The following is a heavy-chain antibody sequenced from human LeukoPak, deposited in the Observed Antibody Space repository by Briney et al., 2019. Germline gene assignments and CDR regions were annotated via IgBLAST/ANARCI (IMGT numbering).Heavy chain of an antibody. D-gene: IGHD3-22*01. CDR2: IYYSGST. CDR1: GGSISSGDYY. Sequence: PSETLSLTCTVSGGSISSGDYYWSWIRQPPGKGLEWIGYIYYSGSTYYNPSLKSRVTISVDTSKNQFSLKLSSVTAADTAVYYCARVGSGYYFSPRAFDIWGQGTMVTVSS. J-gene: IGHJ3*02. CDR3: ARVGSGYYFSPRAFDI. V-gene: IGHV4-30-4*01.